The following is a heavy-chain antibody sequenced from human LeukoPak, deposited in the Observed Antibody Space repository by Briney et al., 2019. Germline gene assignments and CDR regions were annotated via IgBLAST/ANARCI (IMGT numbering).Heavy chain of an antibody. V-gene: IGHV4-59*01. J-gene: IGHJ3*02. CDR1: GGSISSYY. CDR2: IYYSGST. CDR3: ARDFLFYYYGSGSSHDAFDI. Sequence: SETLSLTCTVSGGSISSYYWSWIRQPPGKGLEWIGYIYYSGSTNYNPSLKSRVTISVDTSKNQFSLKLSSVTAADTAVYYCARDFLFYYYGSGSSHDAFDIWGQGTMFTVSS. D-gene: IGHD3-10*01.